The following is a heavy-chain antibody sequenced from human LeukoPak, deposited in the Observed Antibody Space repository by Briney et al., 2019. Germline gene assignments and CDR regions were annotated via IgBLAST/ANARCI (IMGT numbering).Heavy chain of an antibody. Sequence: ASVKVYSKVSGHTFTSFTMHWARHARGQRLEWMGCHNVGVEDTKYTQKLLGRVTIPTDTSAHTPYMALDSVKSEDRAVNYCLRPVGGTMVRGVIVPGDAIDIWGQGTMVTVSS. CDR1: GHTFTSFT. D-gene: IGHD3-10*01. J-gene: IGHJ3*02. CDR3: LRPVGGTMVRGVIVPGDAIDI. V-gene: IGHV1-3*01. CDR2: HNVGVEDT.